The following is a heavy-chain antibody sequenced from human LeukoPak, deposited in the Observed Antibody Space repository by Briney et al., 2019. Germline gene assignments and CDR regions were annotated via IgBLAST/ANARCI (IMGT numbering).Heavy chain of an antibody. CDR2: IYYSGST. J-gene: IGHJ6*04. V-gene: IGHV4-34*01. CDR3: ARSPVMDV. Sequence: PSETLSLTCAVYGGSFSGYYWSWIRQPPGKGLEWIGSIYYSGSTYYNPSLKSRVTISVDTSKNQFSLKLSSVTAADTAVYYCARSPVMDVWGKGTTVTISS. CDR1: GGSFSGYY.